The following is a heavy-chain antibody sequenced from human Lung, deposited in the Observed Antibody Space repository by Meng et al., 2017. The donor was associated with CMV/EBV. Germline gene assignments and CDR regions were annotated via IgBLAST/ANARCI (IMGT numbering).Heavy chain of an antibody. Sequence: ASVKVSCKASGYTFTAHYFHWVRQAPGQELEWMGWIHPRRGNTNYAQQFQGRVTLTRDTSINTGYMELTRLTSDDTAVYYCARDNNWGPDYWGQGTLVTVSS. V-gene: IGHV1-2*02. D-gene: IGHD7-27*01. CDR1: GYTFTAHY. CDR3: ARDNNWGPDY. J-gene: IGHJ4*02. CDR2: IHPRRGNT.